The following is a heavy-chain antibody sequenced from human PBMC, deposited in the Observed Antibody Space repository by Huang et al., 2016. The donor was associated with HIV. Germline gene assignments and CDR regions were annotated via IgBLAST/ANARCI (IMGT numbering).Heavy chain of an antibody. Sequence: EVQLVQSGVEVKKPGESLKISCKGSGLSFTSYWIGWVRQMPGKGLEWMGTIFPGKFNAFYSPAFQGQVTISADKYTRTAYLQWSSLKASDSAIYYCAIHDSNDFTFDDWGQGTLVAVSS. D-gene: IGHD5-18*01. CDR1: GLSFTSYW. J-gene: IGHJ4*02. V-gene: IGHV5-51*03. CDR2: IFPGKFNA. CDR3: AIHDSNDFTFDD.